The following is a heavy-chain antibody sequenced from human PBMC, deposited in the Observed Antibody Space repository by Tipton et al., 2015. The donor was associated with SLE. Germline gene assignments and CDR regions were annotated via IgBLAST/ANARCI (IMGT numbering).Heavy chain of an antibody. CDR2: IYYSGST. CDR1: GGSISSGGYY. J-gene: IGHJ3*02. D-gene: IGHD3-22*01. V-gene: IGHV4-31*02. CDR3: ARDRGPYYYDSSGYYNAFDI. Sequence: LRLSCTVSGGSISSGGYYWSWIRQHPGKGLEWIGYIYYSGSTYYNPSLKSRVTISVDTSKNQFSLKLSSVTAADTAVYYCARDRGPYYYDSSGYYNAFDIWGQGTMVTVSS.